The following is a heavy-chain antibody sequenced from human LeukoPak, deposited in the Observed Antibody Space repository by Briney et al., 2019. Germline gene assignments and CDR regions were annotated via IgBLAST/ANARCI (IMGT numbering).Heavy chain of an antibody. J-gene: IGHJ3*02. CDR3: ARRAGRYRLLDI. CDR2: IYYSGST. Sequence: SETLSLTCTVSGRFISSGGYYWSWIRQHPGKGLEWIGYIYYSGSTYYNPSLKSRVTISVDTSKNQFSLKLSSVTAADTAVDYCARRAGRYRLLDIWGQGTMVTVSS. D-gene: IGHD3-10*01. CDR1: GRFISSGGYY. V-gene: IGHV4-31*03.